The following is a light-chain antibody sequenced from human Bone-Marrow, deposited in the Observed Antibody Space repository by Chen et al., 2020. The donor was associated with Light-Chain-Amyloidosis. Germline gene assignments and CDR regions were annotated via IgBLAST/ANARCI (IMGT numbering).Light chain of an antibody. J-gene: IGLJ3*02. CDR1: NIGSTS. CDR3: QVWDRSSDRPV. Sequence: SYVLTQPSSVSVAPGQTAKIACGGNNIGSTSVHWYQQTPGQAPLLVVYDDSDRPSGIPERSAGSNAGNTATLTISRVEAGDAADHYCQVWDRSSDRPVFGGGTKLTVL. CDR2: DDS. V-gene: IGLV3-21*02.